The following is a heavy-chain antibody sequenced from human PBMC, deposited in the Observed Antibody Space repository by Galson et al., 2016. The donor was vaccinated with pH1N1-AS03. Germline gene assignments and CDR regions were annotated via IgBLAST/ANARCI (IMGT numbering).Heavy chain of an antibody. V-gene: IGHV4-34*01. J-gene: IGHJ4*02. Sequence: ETLSLTCDVYGGSLKGFYWTWIRPPPGKGLEWIGTIHVSGTAYYNPSLGGRVTLSVDGPKNQFSLRLKSVTVADTAVYYCARDLAGMTDYWGQGTLVTVSS. CDR2: IHVSGTA. CDR1: GGSLKGFY. D-gene: IGHD6-13*01. CDR3: ARDLAGMTDY.